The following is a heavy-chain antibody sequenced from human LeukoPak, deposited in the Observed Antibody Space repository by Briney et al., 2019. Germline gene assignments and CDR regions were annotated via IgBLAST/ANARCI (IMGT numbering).Heavy chain of an antibody. V-gene: IGHV3-13*01. Sequence: GGSLRLSCAASGFSLSNNDMHWVRQATGRGLEWVSAIGIGGDTSYTDSVRGRFTISRENAKNSLNLQMNILTDGDTAVYFCARARVHGDSFGWYFDLWGRGTLVTVSS. CDR1: GFSLSNND. CDR3: ARARVHGDSFGWYFDL. J-gene: IGHJ2*01. D-gene: IGHD4-17*01. CDR2: IGIGGDT.